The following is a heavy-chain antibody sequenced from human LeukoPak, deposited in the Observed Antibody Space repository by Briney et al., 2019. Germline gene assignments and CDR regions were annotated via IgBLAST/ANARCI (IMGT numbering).Heavy chain of an antibody. V-gene: IGHV4-34*01. CDR1: GGSFSGFY. J-gene: IGHJ4*02. CDR3: ARGRTTWGTSVLGY. Sequence: SETLPLTCAVYGGSFSGFYWTWVRQPPGKGLEWIGEINHSVGTNYNTSLRSRVTISADTSKNQFSLNLTSVTAADTAVYYCARGRTTWGTSVLGYWGQGTLVTVSS. CDR2: INHSVGT. D-gene: IGHD3-16*01.